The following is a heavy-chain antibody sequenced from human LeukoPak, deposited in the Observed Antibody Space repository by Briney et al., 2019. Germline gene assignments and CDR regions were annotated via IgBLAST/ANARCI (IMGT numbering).Heavy chain of an antibody. Sequence: PGGSLRLSCAASGFTFSSYAMSWVRQAPGKGLEWVSAISGSGGSTYYADSVKGRFTISRDNSKNSLYLQMNSLRAEDTAVYYCARDGLLTDNWFDPWGQGTLVTVSS. D-gene: IGHD3-9*01. CDR3: ARDGLLTDNWFDP. V-gene: IGHV3-23*01. CDR1: GFTFSSYA. J-gene: IGHJ5*02. CDR2: ISGSGGST.